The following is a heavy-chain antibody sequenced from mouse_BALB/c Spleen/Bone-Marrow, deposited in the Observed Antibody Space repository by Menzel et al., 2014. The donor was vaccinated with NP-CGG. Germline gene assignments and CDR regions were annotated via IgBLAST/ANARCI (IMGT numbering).Heavy chain of an antibody. V-gene: IGHV5-17*02. CDR3: ASLTYYAMDY. Sequence: EVQLVESGGGLVQPGGSRKLSCAASGFTFSSFGMHWVRQAPEKGLEWVAYISSGSSTIYYADTVKGRFTISRDNPKNTLLLQMTSLRSEDTAMYYCASLTYYAMDYWGQGTSVTVSS. CDR1: GFTFSSFG. CDR2: ISSGSSTI. J-gene: IGHJ4*01.